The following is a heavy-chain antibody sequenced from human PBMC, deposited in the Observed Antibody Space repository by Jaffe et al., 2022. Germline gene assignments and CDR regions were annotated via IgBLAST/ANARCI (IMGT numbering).Heavy chain of an antibody. CDR3: AKDRIIYDFWSGYYIVGFDY. Sequence: EVQLLESGGGLVQPGGSLRLSCAASGFTFSSYAMSWVRQAPGKGLEWVSAISGSGGSTYYADSVKGRFTISRDNSKNTLYLQMNSLRAEDTAVYYCAKDRIIYDFWSGYYIVGFDYWGQGTLVTVSS. J-gene: IGHJ4*02. CDR1: GFTFSSYA. CDR2: ISGSGGST. V-gene: IGHV3-23*01. D-gene: IGHD3-3*01.